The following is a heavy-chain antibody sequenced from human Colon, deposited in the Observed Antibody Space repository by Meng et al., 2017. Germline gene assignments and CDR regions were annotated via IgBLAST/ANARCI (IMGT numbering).Heavy chain of an antibody. J-gene: IGHJ4*02. V-gene: IGHV3-74*01. Sequence: GLLGDAGVGFVQPVGFLRLSRAASGLSFRGSWIRWVRQVPGKGLVWVERINPDGSSITYADSVKGRFTISRDNAKNTLYLQMNSLRAEDTALYYCARDGPMVGATIDYWGQGTLVTVSS. CDR3: ARDGPMVGATIDY. D-gene: IGHD1-26*01. CDR2: INPDGSSI. CDR1: GLSFRGSW.